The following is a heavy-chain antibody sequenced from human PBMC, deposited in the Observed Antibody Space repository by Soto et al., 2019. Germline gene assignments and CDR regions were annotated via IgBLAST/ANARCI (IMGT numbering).Heavy chain of an antibody. CDR3: AGEPREYSLNWFDP. V-gene: IGHV4-59*01. CDR1: GGSFSSYY. Sequence: SETLYLTCTVSGGSFSSYYWSWIRKPPGKGLEWIGYIYYSGSTNYNPSLKSRVTISVDTSKNQFSLKLSSVTAADTAVYYCAGEPREYSLNWFDPWGQGTLVTVSS. CDR2: IYYSGST. D-gene: IGHD3-16*02. J-gene: IGHJ5*02.